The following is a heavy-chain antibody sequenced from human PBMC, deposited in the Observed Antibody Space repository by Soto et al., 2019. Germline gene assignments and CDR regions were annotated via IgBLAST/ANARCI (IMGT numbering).Heavy chain of an antibody. J-gene: IGHJ4*02. CDR3: AKDLSGSYPDY. CDR2: ISYDGSNK. Sequence: HPGGSLRLSCAASGFTFSSYGMHWVRQAPGKGLEWVAVISYDGSNKYYADSVKGRFTISRDNSKNTLYLQMNSLRAEDTAVYYCAKDLSGSYPDYWGQGTLVTVSS. CDR1: GFTFSSYG. D-gene: IGHD1-26*01. V-gene: IGHV3-30*18.